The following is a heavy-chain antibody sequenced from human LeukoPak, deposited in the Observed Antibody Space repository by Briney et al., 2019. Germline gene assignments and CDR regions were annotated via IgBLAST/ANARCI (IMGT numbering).Heavy chain of an antibody. CDR2: IYTSGST. J-gene: IGHJ4*02. CDR1: GGSISSYY. D-gene: IGHD3-22*01. CDR3: AINPPDYYDSSPL. Sequence: SEALSLICTVSGGSISSYYWSWIRQPAGKGLEWIGRIYTSGSTNYNPSLKSRVTMSVDTSKNQFSLKLSSVTAADTAVYYCAINPPDYYDSSPLWGQRTLVTVSS. V-gene: IGHV4-4*07.